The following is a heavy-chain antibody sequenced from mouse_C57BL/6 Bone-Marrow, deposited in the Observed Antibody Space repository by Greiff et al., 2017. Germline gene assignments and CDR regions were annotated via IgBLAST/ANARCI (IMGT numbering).Heavy chain of an antibody. CDR1: GYTFTDYE. Sequence: VQLQESGAELVRPGASVTLSCKASGYTFTDYEMHWVKQTPVHGLEWIGAIDPETGGTAYNQKFKGKAILTADKSSSTAYMGLRSLTSEDSSVYYCTSRYCGSSYYFDYWGQGTTLTVSS. CDR3: TSRYCGSSYYFDY. V-gene: IGHV1-15*01. CDR2: IDPETGGT. J-gene: IGHJ2*01. D-gene: IGHD1-1*01.